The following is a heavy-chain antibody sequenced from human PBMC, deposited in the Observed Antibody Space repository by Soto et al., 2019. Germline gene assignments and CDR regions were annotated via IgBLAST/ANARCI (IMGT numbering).Heavy chain of an antibody. Sequence: ASVKVSCEVSGYTLTELSMHWVRQAPGKGLEWMGGFDPEDGETVYAQKFQGRVTMTEDTSTDTAYMELSSLRSEDTAVYYCTTGIQFVQWLLFDPWGQGTLVTVSS. V-gene: IGHV1-24*01. CDR1: GYTLTELS. J-gene: IGHJ5*02. CDR2: FDPEDGET. D-gene: IGHD3-3*01. CDR3: TTGIQFVQWLLFDP.